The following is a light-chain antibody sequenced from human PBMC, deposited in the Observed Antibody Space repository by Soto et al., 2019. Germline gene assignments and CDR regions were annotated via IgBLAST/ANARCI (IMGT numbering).Light chain of an antibody. CDR1: QSVSSSD. CDR2: CAS. Sequence: EIVLTQSPGTLSLSPGEGATLSCRLSQSVSSSDIAWYQQRPAQTPSLLIYCASTRATGITDRFSGSGSGTHFTLTISRMEPGAFAVYYCQHFGGTTFTCGQGTRLEIK. V-gene: IGKV3-20*01. J-gene: IGKJ5*01. CDR3: QHFGGTTFT.